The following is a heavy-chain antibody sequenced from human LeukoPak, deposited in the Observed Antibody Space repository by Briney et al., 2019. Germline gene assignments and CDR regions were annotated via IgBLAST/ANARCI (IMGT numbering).Heavy chain of an antibody. J-gene: IGHJ4*02. CDR2: IYTSGST. Sequence: SETLSFTCTVSGNSISSGDNYWSWIRQPAGKGLEWIGRIYTSGSTNYNPSLKSRVTISGDTSKNQFSLRPSSVTAADTAVYYCARASYSYDINGWVPFDYWGQGTLVTVSS. CDR3: ARASYSYDINGWVPFDY. CDR1: GNSISSGDNY. D-gene: IGHD3-22*01. V-gene: IGHV4-61*02.